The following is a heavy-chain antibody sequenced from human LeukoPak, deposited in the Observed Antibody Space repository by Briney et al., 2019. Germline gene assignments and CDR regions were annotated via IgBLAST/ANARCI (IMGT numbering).Heavy chain of an antibody. CDR3: ARRKGALYSEFAFDM. CDR2: ISSTGGTI. V-gene: IGHV3-48*03. D-gene: IGHD2-21*01. Sequence: PGEPLRLSCAASGFTFNTYEMSWVRQAPGKGLEWVSYISSTGGTIYYADSMRGRFIISRDNAKNSLYLQMNSLRAEDTAVYYCARRKGALYSEFAFDMWGQGTMVTVSS. J-gene: IGHJ3*02. CDR1: GFTFNTYE.